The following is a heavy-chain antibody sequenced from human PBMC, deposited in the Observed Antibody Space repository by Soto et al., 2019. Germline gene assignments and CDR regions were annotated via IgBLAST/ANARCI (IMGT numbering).Heavy chain of an antibody. CDR2: INHSGST. CDR1: GDSISSTHW. CDR3: ATKPNGLYYFDY. D-gene: IGHD2-8*01. Sequence: PSETLSLTCVVSGDSISSTHWWTWVRQPPGKGLEWIGEINHSGSTNYNPSLKSRVTMSVDMSKNQVSLRLSSVTAADTAVYHCATKPNGLYYFDYWGQGALVTVSS. V-gene: IGHV4-4*02. J-gene: IGHJ4*02.